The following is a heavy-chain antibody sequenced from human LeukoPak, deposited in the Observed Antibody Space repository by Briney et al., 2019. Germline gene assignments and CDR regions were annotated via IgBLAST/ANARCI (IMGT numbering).Heavy chain of an antibody. CDR2: IQQDGSEK. J-gene: IGHJ6*03. D-gene: IGHD1-1*01. CDR3: ASEVPYYYYMDV. V-gene: IGHV3-7*01. Sequence: GGSLRLSCAASGFTFSSYWMSWVRQAPGKGLEWVANIQQDGSEKYYVDSVKGRFTISRDNAKNSLYLQMNSLRAEDTAVYFCASEVPYYYYMDVWGKGTTVTVSS. CDR1: GFTFSSYW.